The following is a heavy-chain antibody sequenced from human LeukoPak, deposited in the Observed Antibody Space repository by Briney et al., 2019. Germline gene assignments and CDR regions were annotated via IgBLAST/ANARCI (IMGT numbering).Heavy chain of an antibody. Sequence: KPSETLSLTCTVSGGSINFYYWSWIRQSPGKGLEWIGYIYYLGNTNYNPSLKSRVTMTVDTSKNQFSLKLSSVTAADTAVYYCARGGWNDVLDYWGQGTLVTVSS. CDR1: GGSINFYY. CDR2: IYYLGNT. J-gene: IGHJ4*02. D-gene: IGHD1-1*01. V-gene: IGHV4-59*01. CDR3: ARGGWNDVLDY.